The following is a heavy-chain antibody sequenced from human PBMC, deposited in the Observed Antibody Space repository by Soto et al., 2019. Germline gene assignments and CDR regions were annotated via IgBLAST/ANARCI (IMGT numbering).Heavy chain of an antibody. CDR3: ARDRGGYGMDV. CDR2: VSPSGTT. J-gene: IGHJ6*02. V-gene: IGHV4-31*03. Sequence: QVQLQESGPGLVKPSQTLSLTCTVSGDSISGGYYWSWIRQHPGKGLEWIGYVSPSGTTYYNPSLNGRVSISRDTSKNQFSLEVTSVNAADTAVYHCARDRGGYGMDVWGQGTTVTVSS. CDR1: GDSISGGYY.